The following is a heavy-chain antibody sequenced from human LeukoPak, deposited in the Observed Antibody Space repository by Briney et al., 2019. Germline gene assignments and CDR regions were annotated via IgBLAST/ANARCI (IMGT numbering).Heavy chain of an antibody. CDR3: ARGEMATGLFDY. CDR1: GFTFSSYA. V-gene: IGHV3-30-3*01. Sequence: RGSLRLSCAASGFTFSSYAMHWVRQAPGKGLEWVAVISYDGSNKYYADSVKGRFTISRVNSKNTLYLQMNSLRAEDTAVYYCARGEMATGLFDYWGQGTLVTASS. J-gene: IGHJ4*02. CDR2: ISYDGSNK. D-gene: IGHD5-24*01.